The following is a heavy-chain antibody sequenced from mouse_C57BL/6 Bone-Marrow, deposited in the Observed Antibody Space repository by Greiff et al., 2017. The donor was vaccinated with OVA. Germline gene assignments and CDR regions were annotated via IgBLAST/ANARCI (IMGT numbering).Heavy chain of an antibody. CDR3: ARFYYGSRYFDY. Sequence: QVQLKQSGPELVKPGASVKISCKASGYAFSSSWMNWVKQRPGKGLEWIGRIYPGDGDTNYNGKFKGKATLTADKSSSTAYMQLSSLTSEDSAVYFCARFYYGSRYFDYWGQGTTLTVSS. CDR1: GYAFSSSW. CDR2: IYPGDGDT. V-gene: IGHV1-82*01. D-gene: IGHD1-1*01. J-gene: IGHJ2*01.